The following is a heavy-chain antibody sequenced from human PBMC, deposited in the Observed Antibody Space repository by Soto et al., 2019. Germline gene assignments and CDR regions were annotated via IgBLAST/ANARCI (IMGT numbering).Heavy chain of an antibody. Sequence: SETLSLTCAVYGGSFSGHYWSWIRQSPGKGLDLIGQINHSGNTIYNPSLKSRVTISVDTSKNQFSLRLNSVTAADTAVYYCGVNNYETTAGAFDIWGQGTMVTVSS. J-gene: IGHJ3*02. D-gene: IGHD3-16*01. CDR2: INHSGNT. V-gene: IGHV4-34*01. CDR3: GVNNYETTAGAFDI. CDR1: GGSFSGHY.